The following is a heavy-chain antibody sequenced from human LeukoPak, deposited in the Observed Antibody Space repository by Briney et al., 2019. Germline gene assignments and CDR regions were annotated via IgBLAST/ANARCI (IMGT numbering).Heavy chain of an antibody. J-gene: IGHJ4*02. CDR2: ISKDGSTT. CDR1: GFTFNNYW. Sequence: PGGSLRLSCAASGFTFNNYWMHWVRQAPGKGLVWVSRISKDGSTTNYADSVKGRFTFSRDNAKNTLYLKMNSLTAEDTALYYCARGASSGYRIDYWGQGTLVTVSS. D-gene: IGHD5-18*01. CDR3: ARGASSGYRIDY. V-gene: IGHV3-74*01.